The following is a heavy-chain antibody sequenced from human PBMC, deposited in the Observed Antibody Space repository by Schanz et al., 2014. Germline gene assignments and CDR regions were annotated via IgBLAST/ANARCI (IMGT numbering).Heavy chain of an antibody. CDR2: IIPSLGLA. V-gene: IGHV1-69*02. D-gene: IGHD2-2*01. J-gene: IGHJ3*02. CDR1: GGTFSSYT. Sequence: QVQLVQSGAEVKKPGSSVKVSCKASGGTFSSYTISWVRQAPGQGLEWMGRIIPSLGLAKYEQKFQGRVTITADRSTSTAYMELSSLRYEDTALYYCARGTMPGTFDIWGQGTMVTVAS. CDR3: ARGTMPGTFDI.